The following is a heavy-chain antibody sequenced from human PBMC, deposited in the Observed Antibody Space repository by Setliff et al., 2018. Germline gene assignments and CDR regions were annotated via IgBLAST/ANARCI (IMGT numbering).Heavy chain of an antibody. D-gene: IGHD2-21*01. CDR3: AREYVVISFVRNTHSHYGMDV. J-gene: IGHJ6*02. Sequence: SETLSLTCTASGASIGSGSHYWSWIRQPAGRGLEWIGRIYTSGTTNYSPSLKSRVSISSDTSKNVISLKLNSVTAADTAVYFCAREYVVISFVRNTHSHYGMDVWGQGTTVTVSS. V-gene: IGHV4-61*02. CDR1: GASIGSGSHY. CDR2: IYTSGTT.